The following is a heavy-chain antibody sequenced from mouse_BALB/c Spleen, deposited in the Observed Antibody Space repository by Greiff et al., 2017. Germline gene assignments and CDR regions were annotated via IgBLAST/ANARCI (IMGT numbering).Heavy chain of an antibody. CDR2: ISYSGST. CDR1: GYSITSDYA. J-gene: IGHJ3*01. CDR3: ARYYGYEGFAY. Sequence: EVKLVESGPGLVKPSQSLSLTCTVTGYSITSDYAWNWIRQFPGNKLEWMGYISYSGSTSYNPSLKSRISITRDTSKNQFFLQLNSVTTEDTATYYCARYYGYEGFAYWGQGTLVTVSA. V-gene: IGHV3-2*02. D-gene: IGHD1-2*01.